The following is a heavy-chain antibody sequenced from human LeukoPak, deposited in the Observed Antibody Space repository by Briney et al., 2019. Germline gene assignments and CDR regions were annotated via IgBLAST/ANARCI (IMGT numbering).Heavy chain of an antibody. CDR3: AREREEWFGELLYYFDY. J-gene: IGHJ4*02. Sequence: ASVKVSCKASGGTFSSYAISWVRQAPGQGLEWMGGIIPIFGTANYAQKFQGRVTITTDESTSTACMELSSLRSEDTAVYYCAREREEWFGELLYYFDYWGQGTLVTVSS. CDR2: IIPIFGTA. V-gene: IGHV1-69*05. CDR1: GGTFSSYA. D-gene: IGHD3-10*01.